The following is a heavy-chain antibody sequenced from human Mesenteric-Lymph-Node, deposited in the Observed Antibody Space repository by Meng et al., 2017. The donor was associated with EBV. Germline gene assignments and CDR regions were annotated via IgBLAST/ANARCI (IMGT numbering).Heavy chain of an antibody. CDR3: ARAPNDYGDY. CDR1: XXTFSGNS. CDR2: ISSSSSYI. J-gene: IGHJ4*02. V-gene: IGHV3-21*01. Sequence: EVRVWGXXGGLVNLGXXVRLSFAAXXXTFSGNSMNWVRQAPGKGLEWASSISSSSSYIYYADSVKGRFTISRDNAKNSLYLQMNSLRAEDTAVYYCARAPNDYGDYWGQGTLVTVSS.